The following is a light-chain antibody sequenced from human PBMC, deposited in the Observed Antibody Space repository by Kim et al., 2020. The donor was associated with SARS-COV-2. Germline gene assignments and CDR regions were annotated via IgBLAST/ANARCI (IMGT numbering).Light chain of an antibody. CDR1: QSISTY. J-gene: IGKJ2*02. CDR3: QQSYSTPRN. Sequence: SASTGDRVTITCRASQSISTYLNWYQQKPGKAPKRLIYAASSLQSGVPSRFSGSGSGTDFTLTISSLQPEDFATYFCQQSYSTPRNFGQGTKLEI. V-gene: IGKV1-39*01. CDR2: AAS.